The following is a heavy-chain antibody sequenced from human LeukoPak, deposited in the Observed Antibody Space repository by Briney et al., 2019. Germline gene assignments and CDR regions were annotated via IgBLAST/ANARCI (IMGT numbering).Heavy chain of an antibody. V-gene: IGHV3-30-3*01. CDR2: ISYDGSNK. D-gene: IGHD1-1*01. CDR3: ARTGTDYYYYMDV. Sequence: GRSLRLSCAASGFTFSSYAMHWVRQAPGKGLEWAAVISYDGSNKYYADSVKGRFTISRDNSKNTPYLQMNSLRAEDTAVYYCARTGTDYYYYMDVWGKGTTVTVSS. J-gene: IGHJ6*03. CDR1: GFTFSSYA.